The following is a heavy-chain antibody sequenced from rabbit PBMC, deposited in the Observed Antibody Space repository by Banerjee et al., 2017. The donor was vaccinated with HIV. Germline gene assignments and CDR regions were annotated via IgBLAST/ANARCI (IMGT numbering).Heavy chain of an antibody. V-gene: IGHV1S40*01. J-gene: IGHJ4*01. CDR3: VKDLDL. D-gene: IGHD5-1*01. Sequence: QSLEESGGDLVKPGASLTLTCTASGFSFSSSDYMCWVRQAPGKGLEWIAYIYTGSSGSTYYASWAKGRFTISKTSSTTVTLQMTSLTAADTATYFCVKDLDLWGQGTLVTVS. CDR1: GFSFSSSDY. CDR2: IYTGSSGST.